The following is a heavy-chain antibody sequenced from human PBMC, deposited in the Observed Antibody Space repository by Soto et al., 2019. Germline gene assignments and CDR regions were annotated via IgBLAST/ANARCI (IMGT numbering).Heavy chain of an antibody. D-gene: IGHD1-1*01. J-gene: IGHJ4*02. V-gene: IGHV3-23*01. CDR1: GFTFSSYA. Sequence: GGSLRLSCAASGFTFSSYAMSWVRQAPGKGLEWVSAISGSGGSTYYAGSVKGRFTISRDNSKNTLYLQMNSLRVEDTAVYYCARRQNEVPVVDYWGQGTLVTVSS. CDR3: ARRQNEVPVVDY. CDR2: ISGSGGST.